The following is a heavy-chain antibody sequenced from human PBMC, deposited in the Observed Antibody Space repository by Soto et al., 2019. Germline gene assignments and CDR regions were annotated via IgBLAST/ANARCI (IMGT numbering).Heavy chain of an antibody. V-gene: IGHV3-21*05. D-gene: IGHD2-21*02. CDR3: TRDGGGGDRSDY. CDR2: ISGSSRTK. CDR1: GFTFSSYN. Sequence: EVQLVESGGGLVKPGGSLRLSCAASGFTFSSYNMNWVRQAPGRGLEWVSYISGSSRTKYYADSVKGRFTISRDNAKNSVYLQMNSLRDDDTAVYYCTRDGGGGDRSDYWGQGTLVTVSS. J-gene: IGHJ4*02.